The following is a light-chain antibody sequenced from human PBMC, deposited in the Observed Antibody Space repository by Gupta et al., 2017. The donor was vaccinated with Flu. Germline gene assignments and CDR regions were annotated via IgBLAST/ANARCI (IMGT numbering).Light chain of an antibody. J-gene: IGKJ2*01. CDR2: GAS. Sequence: EIVMTQSPATLSLSPGERATLSCRASQSVSSSYLSWYQQKPGQAPRLLIYGASTRATGIPARFSGSGSGTDFTLTISSLQPEDFAVYYCQQYYSLPHTFGQGTKLEIK. CDR3: QQYYSLPHT. V-gene: IGKV3D-7*01. CDR1: QSVSSSY.